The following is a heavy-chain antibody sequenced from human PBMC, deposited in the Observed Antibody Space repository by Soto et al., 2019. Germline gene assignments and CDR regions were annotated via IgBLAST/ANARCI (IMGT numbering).Heavy chain of an antibody. J-gene: IGHJ4*02. CDR3: ASSIAARIDY. CDR1: GGSISSGGYS. CDR2: IYHSGST. V-gene: IGHV4-30-2*01. Sequence: QLQLQESGSGLVKPSQTLSLTCAVSGGSISSGGYSWSWIRQPPGKGLEWIVYIYHSGSTYYNPSLKSRVTISVDRSKNQFSLKLSSVTAADTAVYYCASSIAARIDYWGQGTLVTVSS. D-gene: IGHD6-6*01.